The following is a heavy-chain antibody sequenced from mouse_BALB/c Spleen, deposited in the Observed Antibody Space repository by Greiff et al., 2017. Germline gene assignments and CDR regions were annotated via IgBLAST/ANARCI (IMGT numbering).Heavy chain of an antibody. V-gene: IGHV5-9-4*01. D-gene: IGHD1-1*01. J-gene: IGHJ3*01. Sequence: EVQLVESGGGLVKPGGSLKLSCAASGFTFSSYAMSWVRQSPEKRLEWVAEISSGGSYTYYPDTVTGRFTISRDNAKNTLYLEMSSLRSEDTAMYYCARAETTRGFAYWGQGTLVTVSA. CDR1: GFTFSSYA. CDR3: ARAETTRGFAY. CDR2: ISSGGSYT.